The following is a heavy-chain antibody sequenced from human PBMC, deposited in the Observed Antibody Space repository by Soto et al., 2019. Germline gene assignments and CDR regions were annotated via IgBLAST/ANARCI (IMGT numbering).Heavy chain of an antibody. J-gene: IGHJ6*02. CDR2: ISYDGSNK. CDR1: GFTFSSYA. Sequence: QVQLVESGGGVVQPGRSLRLSCAASGFTFSSYAMHWVRQAPGKGLEWVAVISYDGSNKYYADSVKGRFTISRDNSKNTLYLQMNSRRAEDTAVYYCARDRGHCSGGSCYYYYGMDVWGQGTTVTVSS. CDR3: ARDRGHCSGGSCYYYYGMDV. V-gene: IGHV3-30-3*01. D-gene: IGHD2-15*01.